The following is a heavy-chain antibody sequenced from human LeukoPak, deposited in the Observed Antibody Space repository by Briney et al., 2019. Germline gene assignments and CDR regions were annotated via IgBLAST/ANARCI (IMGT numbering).Heavy chain of an antibody. Sequence: SETLSLTCTVSGGSISSRTYYWGWIRQPPGKELEWIGSSYYSGSTYYNPSLKSRVTISVDTSKNQFSLKLRSVTAADTAVYYCARGGGGGATSGAFDIWGQGTVVTVSS. J-gene: IGHJ3*02. CDR2: SYYSGST. V-gene: IGHV4-39*01. CDR1: GGSISSRTYY. CDR3: ARGGGGGATSGAFDI. D-gene: IGHD1-26*01.